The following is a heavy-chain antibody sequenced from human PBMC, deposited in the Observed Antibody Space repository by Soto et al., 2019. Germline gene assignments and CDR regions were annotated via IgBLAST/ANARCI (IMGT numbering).Heavy chain of an antibody. CDR3: TTVPFIAGDY. CDR1: GFPFSNFA. V-gene: IGHV3-23*01. D-gene: IGHD2-2*01. Sequence: EVQLLESGGGLVQPGGSLRLSCGASGFPFSNFAMSWVRQAPGKGLEWVSVITSSGDSTYFADSVKGRFTISRDNSKNTLYLQLNSLRAEDTATYYCTTVPFIAGDYWGQGTLVTVSS. CDR2: ITSSGDST. J-gene: IGHJ4*02.